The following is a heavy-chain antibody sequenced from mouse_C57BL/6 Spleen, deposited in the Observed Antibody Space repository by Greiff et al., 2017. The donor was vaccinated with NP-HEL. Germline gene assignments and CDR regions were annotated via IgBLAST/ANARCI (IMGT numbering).Heavy chain of an antibody. CDR2: IRLKSDNYAT. CDR1: GFTFSNYW. D-gene: IGHD4-1*01. J-gene: IGHJ1*03. CDR3: TKLTGTDV. V-gene: IGHV6-3*01. Sequence: EVKLVESGGGLVQPGGSMKLSCVASGFTFSNYWMNWVRQSPEKGLEWVAQIRLKSDNYATHYAESVKGRFTISRDDSKSSVYLQMNNLRAEDTGIYYCTKLTGTDVWGTGTTVTVSS.